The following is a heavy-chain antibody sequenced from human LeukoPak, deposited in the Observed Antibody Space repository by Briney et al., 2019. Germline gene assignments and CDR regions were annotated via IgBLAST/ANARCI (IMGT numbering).Heavy chain of an antibody. CDR2: INPNSGGT. CDR3: ARARRLSPYYFDY. V-gene: IGHV1-2*02. D-gene: IGHD5-12*01. CDR1: GHTFTGYH. J-gene: IGHJ4*02. Sequence: ASVKVSCKASGHTFTGYHLHWVRRAPGQGLECMGWINPNSGGTHFAQKFQGRITMTRDTSISGVYMELSRLRSDDTAVYYCARARRLSPYYFDYWGQGTLVTVSS.